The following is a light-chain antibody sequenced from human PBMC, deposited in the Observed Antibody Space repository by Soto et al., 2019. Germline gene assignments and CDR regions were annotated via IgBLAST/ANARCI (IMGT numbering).Light chain of an antibody. CDR3: QQYYSLPPT. V-gene: IGKV4-1*01. J-gene: IGKJ1*01. CDR1: QSVLSSSNNLNY. CDR2: WAS. Sequence: DIVMTQSPDSLAVSLGERATINCRSSQSVLSSSNNLNYLAWYQQKPGQPPKLLLHWASTRESGVPDRLSGRGSGTEFTLTISSLQAEDVAVYYCQQYYSLPPTFGQGTKVEIK.